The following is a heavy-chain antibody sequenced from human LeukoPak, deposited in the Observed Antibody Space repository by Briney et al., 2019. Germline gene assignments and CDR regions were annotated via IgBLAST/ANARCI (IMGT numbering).Heavy chain of an antibody. Sequence: GGSLRLSCAASGFTFSDYYMSWIRQAPGKGLEWVSYISSSGSTIYYADSVKGRFTISRDNAKNSLHLQMNSLRAEDTAVYYCAREVAYYDSSGLDYWGQGTLVTVSS. D-gene: IGHD3-22*01. V-gene: IGHV3-11*01. CDR1: GFTFSDYY. J-gene: IGHJ4*02. CDR2: ISSSGSTI. CDR3: AREVAYYDSSGLDY.